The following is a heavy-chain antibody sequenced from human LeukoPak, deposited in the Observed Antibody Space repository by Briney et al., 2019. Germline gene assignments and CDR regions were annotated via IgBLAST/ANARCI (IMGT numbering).Heavy chain of an antibody. CDR3: ARSYCSGGSCYYYYGMDV. CDR2: NTI. Sequence: NTIYYADSVKGRFTVSRDNAKNSLYLQMNSLRAEDTAVYYCARSYCSGGSCYYYYGMDVWGQGTTVTVSS. D-gene: IGHD2-15*01. V-gene: IGHV3-48*01. J-gene: IGHJ6*02.